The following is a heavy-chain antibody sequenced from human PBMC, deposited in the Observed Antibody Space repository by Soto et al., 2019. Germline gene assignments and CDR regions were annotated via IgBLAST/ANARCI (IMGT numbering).Heavy chain of an antibody. Sequence: ASVKVSCKASGYTFTSYGISWVRQAPGQGLEWMGWISAYNGNTNYAQKLQGRVTMTTDTSTSTAYMELRSLRSDDTAVYYCARNWGYSSSWSPPIYYFAYWGQGSLVTVSS. CDR3: ARNWGYSSSWSPPIYYFAY. CDR2: ISAYNGNT. J-gene: IGHJ4*02. V-gene: IGHV1-18*01. D-gene: IGHD6-13*01. CDR1: GYTFTSYG.